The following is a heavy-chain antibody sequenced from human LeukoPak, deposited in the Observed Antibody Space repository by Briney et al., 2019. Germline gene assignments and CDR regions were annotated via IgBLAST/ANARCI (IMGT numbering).Heavy chain of an antibody. CDR1: GFSFSDYY. Sequence: GSLRLSCAASGFSFSDYYMSWIRQAPGKGLEWISYISSSGSTIKYADSVKGRLTFSRDNAKNALYLQMNSLRAEDTAVYYCARAGRAFSYGSMDNWGQGTLVTVSS. CDR3: ARAGRAFSYGSMDN. D-gene: IGHD5-18*01. J-gene: IGHJ4*02. V-gene: IGHV3-11*01. CDR2: ISSSGSTI.